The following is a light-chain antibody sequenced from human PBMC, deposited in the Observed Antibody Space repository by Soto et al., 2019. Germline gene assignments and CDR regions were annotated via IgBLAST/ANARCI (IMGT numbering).Light chain of an antibody. V-gene: IGLV2-14*01. CDR2: EVS. CDR1: TSDVGGYNY. CDR3: SSYTSSNTFV. J-gene: IGLJ1*01. Sequence: QSALTQPASVSGSPGQSITISCTGTTSDVGGYNYVSWYQQPPGKAPKFMIYEVSNRPSGVSNRFSGSKSGNTASLTISGLQAEDEADYYCSSYTSSNTFVFGTGTKLTVL.